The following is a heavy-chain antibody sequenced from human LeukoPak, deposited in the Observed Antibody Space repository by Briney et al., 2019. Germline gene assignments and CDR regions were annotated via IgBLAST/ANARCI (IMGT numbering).Heavy chain of an antibody. CDR1: GFTFSSYG. J-gene: IGHJ5*02. CDR2: IRYDGSNK. D-gene: IGHD3-22*01. Sequence: GGSLRLSCAASGFTFSSYGMHWVRQAPGKGLEWVAFIRYDGSNKYYADSAKGRFTISRDNSKNTLYLQMNSLRAEDTAVYYCAYYSGAFSWFDPWGQGTLVTVSS. V-gene: IGHV3-30*02. CDR3: AYYSGAFSWFDP.